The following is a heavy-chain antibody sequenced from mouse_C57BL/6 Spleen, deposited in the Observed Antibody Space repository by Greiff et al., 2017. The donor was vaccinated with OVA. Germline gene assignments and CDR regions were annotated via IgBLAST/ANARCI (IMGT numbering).Heavy chain of an antibody. CDR3: ARKDYGKNPWFAY. J-gene: IGHJ3*01. V-gene: IGHV1-80*01. Sequence: VQRVESGAELVKPGASVKISCKASGYAFSSYWMNWVKQRPGKGLEWIGQIYPGDGDTNYNGKFKGKATLTADKSSSTAYMQLSSLTSEDSAVYFCARKDYGKNPWFAYWGQGTLVTVSA. CDR1: GYAFSSYW. D-gene: IGHD1-1*01. CDR2: IYPGDGDT.